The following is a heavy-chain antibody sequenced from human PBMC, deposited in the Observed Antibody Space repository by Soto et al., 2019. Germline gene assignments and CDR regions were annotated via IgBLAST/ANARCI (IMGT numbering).Heavy chain of an antibody. Sequence: PSETLSLTCAVYGGSFSGYYWSWIRQPPGKGLEWIGEINHSGSTNYNPSLKSRVTISVDTSKNQFSLKLSSVTAADTAVYYCARAYYYASSGYYQHFDYWGQGTLVT. J-gene: IGHJ4*02. CDR3: ARAYYYASSGYYQHFDY. CDR2: INHSGST. CDR1: GGSFSGYY. V-gene: IGHV4-34*01. D-gene: IGHD3-22*01.